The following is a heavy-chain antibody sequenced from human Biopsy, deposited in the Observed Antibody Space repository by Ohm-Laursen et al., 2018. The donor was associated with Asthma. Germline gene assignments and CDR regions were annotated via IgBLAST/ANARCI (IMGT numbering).Heavy chain of an antibody. Sequence: TLTLTFTFSGFSLSSTGVGVGWIRQPPGKGLEWIGNIYKSGQVYYNLSLKSRVTISVDTSKNQFSLQLRSVTAADTAVYYCARQKLVAAEGPFDMWGQGTMVIVSS. CDR1: GFSLSSTGVG. CDR3: ARQKLVAAEGPFDM. CDR2: IYKSGQV. V-gene: IGHV4-39*01. J-gene: IGHJ3*02. D-gene: IGHD1-26*01.